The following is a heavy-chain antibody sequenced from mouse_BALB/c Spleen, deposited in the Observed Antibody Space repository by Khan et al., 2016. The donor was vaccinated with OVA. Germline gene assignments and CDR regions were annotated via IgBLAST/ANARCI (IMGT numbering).Heavy chain of an antibody. Sequence: QFQLVQSGPELKKPGETVKISCKASGYTFTNYGMTWVKQAPGKGLKWMGWITTYTGEPTYADDFTGRFAFSLETSATTASLHINNRKNENAATYFGAIVGSYWYFDVWGAATTVTVSS. CDR1: GYTFTNYG. J-gene: IGHJ1*01. D-gene: IGHD1-1*02. CDR2: ITTYTGEP. CDR3: AIVGSYWYFDV. V-gene: IGHV9-3-1*01.